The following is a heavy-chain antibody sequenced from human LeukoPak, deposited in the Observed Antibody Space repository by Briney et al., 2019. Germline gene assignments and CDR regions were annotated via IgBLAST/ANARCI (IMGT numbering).Heavy chain of an antibody. V-gene: IGHV1-2*02. CDR3: ARGRGIVVVPAARFDP. Sequence: ASVKVSCKASGYTFTGYYMHWVRQAPGQGLEWMGWINPNSGGTNYAQKFQGRVTMTRDTSISTAYMELSRLRSDDTAVYYCARGRGIVVVPAARFDPWGQGTLVTVSS. CDR1: GYTFTGYY. CDR2: INPNSGGT. D-gene: IGHD2-2*01. J-gene: IGHJ5*02.